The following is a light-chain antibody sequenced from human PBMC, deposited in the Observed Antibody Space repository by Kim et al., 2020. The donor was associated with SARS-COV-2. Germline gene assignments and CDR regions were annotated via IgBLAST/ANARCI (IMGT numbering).Light chain of an antibody. V-gene: IGKV3-15*01. CDR2: GAS. J-gene: IGKJ2*01. Sequence: EIVMTQSPATLSVSPGERATLSRRASQSVSSTLAWYQRKPGQAPRLLIYGASTRATGIPARFSGSGSGTEFTLTISSLQSEDFAVYYCQQYNNWPYTFGQGTKLEI. CDR3: QQYNNWPYT. CDR1: QSVSST.